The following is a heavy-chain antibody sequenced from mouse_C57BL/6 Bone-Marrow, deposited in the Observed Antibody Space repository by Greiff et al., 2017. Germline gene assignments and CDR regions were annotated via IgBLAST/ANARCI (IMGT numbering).Heavy chain of an antibody. D-gene: IGHD3-3*01. V-gene: IGHV1-54*01. CDR3: ARERRGPAWFAY. J-gene: IGHJ3*01. CDR1: GYAFTNYL. Sequence: QVQLQQSGAELVRPGTSVKVSCKASGYAFTNYLIEWVKQRPGQGLEWIGVINPGSGGTNYNEKFKGKATLTADKSSNTDYMQISRLTSEDSAVYVCARERRGPAWFAYWGQGTLVTVSA. CDR2: INPGSGGT.